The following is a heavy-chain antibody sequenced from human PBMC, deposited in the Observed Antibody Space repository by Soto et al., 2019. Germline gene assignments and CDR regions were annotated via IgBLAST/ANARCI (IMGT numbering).Heavy chain of an antibody. V-gene: IGHV5-10-1*01. CDR2: IDPSDSYT. J-gene: IGHJ5*02. D-gene: IGHD3-16*01. CDR3: ARLPGGNWFDP. CDR1: GYSFSTYW. Sequence: EVQLVQSGAEVKKPGESLRISCEGFGYSFSTYWISWMRQMPGKGLEWMGRIDPSDSYTTYSPSFQGHVTISADKSVSKVYLQWRSLKASDPAMYYCARLPGGNWFDPWGQGTLVTVSS.